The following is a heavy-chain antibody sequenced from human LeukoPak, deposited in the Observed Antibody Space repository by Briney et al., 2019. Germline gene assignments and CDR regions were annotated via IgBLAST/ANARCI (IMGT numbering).Heavy chain of an antibody. V-gene: IGHV1-69*13. D-gene: IGHD3-22*01. CDR2: IIPIFGTA. CDR3: ARSPYYYDSSGYYSDY. J-gene: IGHJ4*02. Sequence: SVKVSCKASGGTFSSYAISWVRQAPGQGLEWMGGIIPIFGTANYAQKFQGRVTITADESTSTAYMELSSLRSEDTAVYYCARSPYYYDSSGYYSDYWGQGTLGTVSS. CDR1: GGTFSSYA.